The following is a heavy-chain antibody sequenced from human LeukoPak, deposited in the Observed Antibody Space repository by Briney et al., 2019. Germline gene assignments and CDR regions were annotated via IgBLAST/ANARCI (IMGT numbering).Heavy chain of an antibody. CDR3: ASQYYDILTGYYSPH. CDR1: GYTFSDTY. Sequence: ASVKVSCKASGYTFSDTYIHWVRQAPGQGLEWMGWINPNGGGTNYPQKFQGRVTMTRDTSISAVYMELSRPRSDDTAVFYCASQYYDILTGYYSPHWGQGTLVTVSS. V-gene: IGHV1-2*02. CDR2: INPNGGGT. J-gene: IGHJ4*02. D-gene: IGHD3-9*01.